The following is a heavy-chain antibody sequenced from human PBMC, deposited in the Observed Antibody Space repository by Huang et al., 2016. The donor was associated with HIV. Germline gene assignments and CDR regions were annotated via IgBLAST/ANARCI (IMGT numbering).Heavy chain of an antibody. J-gene: IGHJ4*02. CDR3: ATHSGGDSYAPYY. Sequence: QVQLVQSGAEVRKPGASVKVSCKVSGYIRTELAMHWVRPSPGKGLEWMGGSDPEDGETMYAEKLQGRVTMTEDTSTDTAYLELSGLTSDDTAVYYCATHSGGDSYAPYYWGQGTLVTVSS. V-gene: IGHV1-24*01. D-gene: IGHD2-21*02. CDR2: SDPEDGET. CDR1: GYIRTELA.